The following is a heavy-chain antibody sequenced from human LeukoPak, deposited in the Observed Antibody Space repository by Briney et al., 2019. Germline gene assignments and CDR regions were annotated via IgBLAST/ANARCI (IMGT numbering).Heavy chain of an antibody. CDR3: ARVGNWNDRGDY. Sequence: PGGSLRLSCVVSGLTFSSYWMSWVRQAPGKGLEWVANIKEDGSVKSYVDSVKGRFTISRDNAKNSLYLQMNSLTAEDTAVYYCARVGNWNDRGDYWGQGTLVTVSS. CDR2: IKEDGSVK. V-gene: IGHV3-7*01. J-gene: IGHJ4*02. D-gene: IGHD1-1*01. CDR1: GLTFSSYW.